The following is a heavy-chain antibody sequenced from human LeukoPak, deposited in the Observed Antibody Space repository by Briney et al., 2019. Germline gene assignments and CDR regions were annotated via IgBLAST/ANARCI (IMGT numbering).Heavy chain of an antibody. CDR1: GFTVSSNY. Sequence: GGSLRLSCAASGFTVSSNYMSWVRQAPGKGLEWVSVIYSGGSTYYADSVKGRFTISRDNSKNTLYLQMNSLRAEDTAVYYCARRGIVVVTATEAFDIWGQGTMVTVSS. CDR2: IYSGGST. D-gene: IGHD2-21*02. J-gene: IGHJ3*02. V-gene: IGHV3-66*04. CDR3: ARRGIVVVTATEAFDI.